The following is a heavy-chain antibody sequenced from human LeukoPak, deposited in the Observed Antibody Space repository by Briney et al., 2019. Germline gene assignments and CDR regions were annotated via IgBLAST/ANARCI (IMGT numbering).Heavy chain of an antibody. D-gene: IGHD5-24*01. J-gene: IGHJ4*02. V-gene: IGHV3-23*01. CDR1: GFTFSSYA. CDR2: ISGSGGST. Sequence: PGGSLRLSCAASGFTFSSYAMSWVRQAPGKGLERVSAISGSGGSTYYADSVKGRFTISRDNSKNTLYLQMNSLRAEDTAVYYCARDPYPFVEMATNFFDYWGQGTLVTVSS. CDR3: ARDPYPFVEMATNFFDY.